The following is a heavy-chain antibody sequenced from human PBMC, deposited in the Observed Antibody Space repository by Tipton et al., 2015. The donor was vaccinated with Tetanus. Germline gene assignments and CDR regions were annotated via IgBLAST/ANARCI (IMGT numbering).Heavy chain of an antibody. CDR2: ISGSGGST. V-gene: IGHV3-23*01. J-gene: IGHJ4*02. Sequence: SLRLSCAASGFTFSSYAMSWVRQAPGKGLEWVSAISGSGGSTYYADSVKGRFTISRDNSKNTLYLQMNSLRAEDTAVYYCAKESHYDFWSGQGNFDYWGQGTLVTVSS. D-gene: IGHD3-3*01. CDR1: GFTFSSYA. CDR3: AKESHYDFWSGQGNFDY.